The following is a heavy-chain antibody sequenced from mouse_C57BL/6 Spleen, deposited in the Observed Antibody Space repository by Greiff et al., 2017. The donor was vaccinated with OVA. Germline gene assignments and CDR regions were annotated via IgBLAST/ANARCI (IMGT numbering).Heavy chain of an antibody. V-gene: IGHV5-17*01. CDR3: AREEYYYGSSYAMDY. Sequence: EVQLVESGGGLVKPGGSLKLSCAASGFTFSDYGMHWVRQAPEKGLEWVAYISSGSSTIYYADTVKGRFTISRDNAKNTLFLQMTSLRSEDTAMYYCAREEYYYGSSYAMDYWGQGTSVTVSS. CDR2: ISSGSSTI. D-gene: IGHD1-1*01. CDR1: GFTFSDYG. J-gene: IGHJ4*01.